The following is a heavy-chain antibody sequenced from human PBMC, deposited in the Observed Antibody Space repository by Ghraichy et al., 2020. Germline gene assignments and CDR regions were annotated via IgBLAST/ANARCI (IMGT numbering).Heavy chain of an antibody. D-gene: IGHD3-22*01. CDR2: INHSGST. CDR3: ARGPVQTYYYESSGYYPMWDY. Sequence: SETLSLTCAVYGGSFSGYYWSWIRQPPGKGLEWIGEINHSGSTNYNPSLKSRVTISVDTSKNQFSLKLSSVTAADTAVYYCARGPVQTYYYESSGYYPMWDYWGQGTLVTVSS. J-gene: IGHJ4*02. CDR1: GGSFSGYY. V-gene: IGHV4-34*01.